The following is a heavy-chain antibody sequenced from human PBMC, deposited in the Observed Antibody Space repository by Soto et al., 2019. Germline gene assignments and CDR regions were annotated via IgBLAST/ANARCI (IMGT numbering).Heavy chain of an antibody. J-gene: IGHJ4*02. Sequence: PGESLKISCKGSGYSFTSYWIGWVRQMRGKGLEWMGIIYPGDSDTRYSPSFQGQVTISADKSISTAYLQWSSLKASDTAMYYCARTLFGGIAAAGTWYYFDYWGQGTLVTVSS. CDR3: ARTLFGGIAAAGTWYYFDY. D-gene: IGHD6-13*01. CDR1: GYSFTSYW. V-gene: IGHV5-51*01. CDR2: IYPGDSDT.